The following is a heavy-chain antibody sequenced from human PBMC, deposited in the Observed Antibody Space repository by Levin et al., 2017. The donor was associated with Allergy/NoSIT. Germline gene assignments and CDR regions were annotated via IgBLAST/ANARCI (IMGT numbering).Heavy chain of an antibody. J-gene: IGHJ2*01. Sequence: GESLKISCAASGFTFSSYSMNWVRQAPGKGLEWVSYISSSSSTIYYADSVKGRFTISRDNAKNSLYLQMNSLRAEDTAVYYCAREPITTVVPYWYFDLWGRGTLVTVSS. D-gene: IGHD4-23*01. CDR2: ISSSSSTI. V-gene: IGHV3-48*01. CDR3: AREPITTVVPYWYFDL. CDR1: GFTFSSYS.